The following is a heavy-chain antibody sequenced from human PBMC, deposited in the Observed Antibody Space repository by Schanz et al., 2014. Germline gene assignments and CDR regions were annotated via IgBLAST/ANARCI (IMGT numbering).Heavy chain of an antibody. V-gene: IGHV3-23*01. J-gene: IGHJ4*02. CDR2: ISGSGGST. Sequence: EVQLLESGGGLVQPGGSLRLSCAASGFTFTNYAMTWVRQAPGKGLEWVSGISGSGGSTYDADSVKGLFTISRDNSKNTLYLQKNSLRAEDTAVYYCAKDHAGSDILTALGNWGQGTLVTVSS. CDR3: AKDHAGSDILTALGN. CDR1: GFTFTNYA. D-gene: IGHD3-9*01.